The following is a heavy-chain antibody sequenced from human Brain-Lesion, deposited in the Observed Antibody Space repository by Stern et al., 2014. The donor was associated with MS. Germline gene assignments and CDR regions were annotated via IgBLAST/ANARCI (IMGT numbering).Heavy chain of an antibody. CDR2: FDPEDGET. V-gene: IGHV1-24*01. D-gene: IGHD1-26*01. J-gene: IGHJ4*02. Sequence: VQLVESGAEVKKPGASVKVSCKVSGYTLTELSMHWVRQAPRKGLEWMGGFDPEDGETTYAQKFQGRVTMTEDTSTETADMGPSSLRSEDTAVYYCATLSPGAGGNYYRHFDYWGQGTLVTVSS. CDR1: GYTLTELS. CDR3: ATLSPGAGGNYYRHFDY.